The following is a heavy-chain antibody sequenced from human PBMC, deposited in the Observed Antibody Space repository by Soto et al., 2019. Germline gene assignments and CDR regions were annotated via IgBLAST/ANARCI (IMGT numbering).Heavy chain of an antibody. Sequence: SVKVSCKASGYTFTSSGISWLRQAPGQGPEWIGWISTYNGNTNYAQNLQGRVTMTTDTSTSTAYMELRGLRSDDTAVYYCARTVAGYFDYWGQGTLVTVYS. D-gene: IGHD6-19*01. J-gene: IGHJ4*02. CDR1: GYTFTSSG. V-gene: IGHV1-18*01. CDR2: ISTYNGNT. CDR3: ARTVAGYFDY.